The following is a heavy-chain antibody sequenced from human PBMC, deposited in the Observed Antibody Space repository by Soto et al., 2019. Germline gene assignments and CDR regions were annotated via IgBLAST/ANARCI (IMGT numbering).Heavy chain of an antibody. Sequence: VQLQASGPGLVKPSETLSLTCAVYGGSIGSKKWWSWVRQPPGKGLEWIVEIYHSGRTNYNPSLKSPVTISLEKSKNQSPLKLSSVTAPGSAVYYCATDDNIVVVPCSIGAVDGWGQGTTVTVSS. D-gene: IGHD2-2*01. CDR2: IYHSGRT. CDR1: GGSIGSKKW. V-gene: IGHV4-4*02. CDR3: ATDDNIVVVPCSIGAVDG. J-gene: IGHJ6*02.